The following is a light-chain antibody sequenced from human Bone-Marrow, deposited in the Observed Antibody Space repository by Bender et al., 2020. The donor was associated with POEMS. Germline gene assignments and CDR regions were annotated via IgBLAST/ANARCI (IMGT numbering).Light chain of an antibody. Sequence: SYVLTQSPSVSVAPGQTARITCGGINIGSKSVHWYQQKPGQAPVVVVYDDGDRPSGIPERLSGSNSGNTATLTISRVEAGDEADYYCHVWDTGSDHYVFGTGTRVTVL. CDR2: DDG. V-gene: IGLV3-21*02. CDR3: HVWDTGSDHYV. CDR1: NIGSKS. J-gene: IGLJ1*01.